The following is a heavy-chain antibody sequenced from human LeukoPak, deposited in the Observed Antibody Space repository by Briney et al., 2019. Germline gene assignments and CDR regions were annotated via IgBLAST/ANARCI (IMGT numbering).Heavy chain of an antibody. Sequence: GRSLRLSCAASGFTFSSYDMHWVRQAPGKGLEWVAVISYDGSNKYYADSVKGRFTISRDNSKNTLYLQMNSLRAEDTAVYYCASRDDFWSGYSFDYWGQGTLVTVSS. CDR1: GFTFSSYD. V-gene: IGHV3-30-3*01. CDR2: ISYDGSNK. J-gene: IGHJ4*02. CDR3: ASRDDFWSGYSFDY. D-gene: IGHD3-3*01.